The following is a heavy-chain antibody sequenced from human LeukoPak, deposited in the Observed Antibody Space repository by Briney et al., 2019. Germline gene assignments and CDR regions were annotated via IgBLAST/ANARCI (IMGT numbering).Heavy chain of an antibody. D-gene: IGHD2-2*01. J-gene: IGHJ4*02. CDR1: GGTFSSYA. CDR3: AAAADQRPAAQDLDY. V-gene: IGHV1-69*13. CDR2: IIPIFGTA. Sequence: GASVKVSCKASGGTFSSYAISWVRQAPGQGLEWMGGIIPIFGTANYAQKFQGRVTITADESTSTAYMELSSLRSEDTAVYYCAAAADQRPAAQDLDYWGQGTLVTVSS.